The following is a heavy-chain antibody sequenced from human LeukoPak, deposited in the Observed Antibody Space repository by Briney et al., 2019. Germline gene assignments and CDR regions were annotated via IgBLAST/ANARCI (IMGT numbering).Heavy chain of an antibody. J-gene: IGHJ6*02. D-gene: IGHD6-13*01. CDR3: ARDAPAAGLYGMDV. CDR1: GGSISSGGYS. Sequence: PSQTLSLTCAVSGGSISSGGYSWSWIRQPPGKGLEWIGYIYHSGSTYYNPSLKSRVTISVDTSKNQFSLKLSSVTAADTAVYYCARDAPAAGLYGMDVWGQGTTVTVSS. V-gene: IGHV4-30-2*01. CDR2: IYHSGST.